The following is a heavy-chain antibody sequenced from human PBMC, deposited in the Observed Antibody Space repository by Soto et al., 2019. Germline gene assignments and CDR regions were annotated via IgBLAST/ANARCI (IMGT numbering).Heavy chain of an antibody. CDR1: GGSISSYY. CDR2: IYYSGST. J-gene: IGHJ4*02. CDR3: AGNYGPGYTCEY. D-gene: IGHD3-10*01. V-gene: IGHV4-59*08. Sequence: SETLSLTCTVSGGSISSYYWSWIRQPPGKGLEWIGYIYYSGSTNYNPSLKSRVTISVDTSKNQFSLRLSSVTAADTAVYYCAGNYGPGYTCEYWGQGTLVTVS.